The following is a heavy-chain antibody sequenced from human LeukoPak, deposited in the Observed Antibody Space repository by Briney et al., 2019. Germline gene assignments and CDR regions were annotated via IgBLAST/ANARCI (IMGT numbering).Heavy chain of an antibody. CDR2: ISYDGSNK. J-gene: IGHJ4*02. Sequence: GGSLRLSCAASGFTFSSYAMHWVRQAPGKGLEWVAVISYDGSNKYYADSVKGRFTISRDNSKNTLYLQMNSLRAEDTAEYYCARDRGSAAASDYFDYWGQGTLVTVSS. CDR1: GFTFSSYA. D-gene: IGHD2-2*01. V-gene: IGHV3-30-3*01. CDR3: ARDRGSAAASDYFDY.